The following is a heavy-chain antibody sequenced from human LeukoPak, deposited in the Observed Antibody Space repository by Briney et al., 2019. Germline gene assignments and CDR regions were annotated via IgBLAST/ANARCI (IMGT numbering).Heavy chain of an antibody. CDR2: INPNSGGT. Sequence: ASVKVSCKASGYTFTGYYMHWVRKAPGQGLEWMGWINPNSGGTNCAQKFQGRVTMTRDTSISTAYMELSRLRSDDTAVYYCARIAVAGGISYWGQGTLVTVSS. V-gene: IGHV1-2*02. CDR1: GYTFTGYY. CDR3: ARIAVAGGISY. J-gene: IGHJ4*02. D-gene: IGHD6-19*01.